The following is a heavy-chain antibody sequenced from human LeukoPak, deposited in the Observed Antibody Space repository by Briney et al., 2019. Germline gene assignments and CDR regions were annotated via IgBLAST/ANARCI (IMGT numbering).Heavy chain of an antibody. CDR3: ARAFYVWGSYRYTPYGMDV. V-gene: IGHV1-46*01. CDR2: INPSGGST. D-gene: IGHD3-16*02. J-gene: IGHJ6*02. CDR1: GYTFTSYY. Sequence: ASVKVSCKASGYTFTSYYMHWVRQAPGQGLEWMGIINPSGGSTSYAQKFQGRVTMTRDTSTSTVYMELSSLRSEDTAVYYCARAFYVWGSYRYTPYGMDVWGQGTTVTVSS.